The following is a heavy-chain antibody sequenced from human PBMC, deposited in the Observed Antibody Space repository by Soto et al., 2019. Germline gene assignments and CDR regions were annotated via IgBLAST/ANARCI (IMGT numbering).Heavy chain of an antibody. CDR3: ARDPSYLLGSGSTQNDP. J-gene: IGHJ5*02. CDR1: GFTFSDYF. D-gene: IGHD1-7*01. V-gene: IGHV3-21*04. Sequence: EVQMVESGGGLVKPGGSLRLSCVASGFTFSDYFLNWVRQAPGKGLEWVSSINSASNYIHYADSVKGRFTISRDNAKNSVFLQMDSLRAEDTAVYYCARDPSYLLGSGSTQNDPWGQGTLVTVSS. CDR2: INSASNYI.